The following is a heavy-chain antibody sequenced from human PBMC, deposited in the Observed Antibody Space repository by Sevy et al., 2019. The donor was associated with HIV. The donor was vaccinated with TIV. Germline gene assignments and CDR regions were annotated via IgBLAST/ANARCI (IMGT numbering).Heavy chain of an antibody. D-gene: IGHD2-8*01. J-gene: IGHJ4*02. CDR2: LSFGCGEI. V-gene: IGHV3-23*01. Sequence: GGSLRLSCAASGFTFNKYSMSWVRQPPGKGLEWVATLSFGCGEIDYADSVKGRFTISRDNSKNSFYLQMNNLRAEDTALYYCAREGCTKPHDYWGQGTLVTVSS. CDR3: AREGCTKPHDY. CDR1: GFTFNKYS.